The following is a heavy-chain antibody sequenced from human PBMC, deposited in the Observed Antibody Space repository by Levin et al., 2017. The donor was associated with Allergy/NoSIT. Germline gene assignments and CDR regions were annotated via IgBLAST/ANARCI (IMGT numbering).Heavy chain of an antibody. V-gene: IGHV3-23*01. D-gene: IGHD2-15*01. J-gene: IGHJ6*02. CDR2: ISGSGGST. Sequence: PGGSLRLSCAASGFTFSSYAMSWVRQAPGKGLEWVSAISGSGGSTYYADSVKGRFTISRDNSKNTLYLQMNSLRAEDTAVYYCAKDATPSGPTPDIVVVVAATLPYYYGMDVWGQGTTVTVSS. CDR3: AKDATPSGPTPDIVVVVAATLPYYYGMDV. CDR1: GFTFSSYA.